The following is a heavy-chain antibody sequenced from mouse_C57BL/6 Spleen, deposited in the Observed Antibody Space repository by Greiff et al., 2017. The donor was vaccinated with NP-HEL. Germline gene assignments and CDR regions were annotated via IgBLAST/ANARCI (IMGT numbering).Heavy chain of an antibody. V-gene: IGHV3-6*01. J-gene: IGHJ3*01. CDR2: ISYDGSN. D-gene: IGHD1-1*01. CDR3: ATGAGDYYGN. Sequence: VQLKESGPGLVKPSQSLSLTCSVTGYSITSGYYWNWIRQFPGNKLEWMGYISYDGSNNYNPSLKNRISITRDTSTNQFFLKLNSVTTEDTATYYCATGAGDYYGNWGQGTLVTVSA. CDR1: GYSITSGYY.